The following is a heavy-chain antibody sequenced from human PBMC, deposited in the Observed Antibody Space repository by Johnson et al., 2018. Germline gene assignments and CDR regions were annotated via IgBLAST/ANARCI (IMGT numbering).Heavy chain of an antibody. CDR1: GLTFSGYG. V-gene: IGHV3-30*18. D-gene: IGHD4-11*01. CDR2: ISNDGSNE. J-gene: IGHJ6*02. CDR3: AKVFSNYRYYHHGMDV. Sequence: QVQLVKSGGGVVQPGRSLRLSCVASGLTFSGYGMHWVRQAPGRGLEWVAVISNDGSNEYYADSVKGRFSISRDNSKNTLYLQMNTLGPEDPAVYYCAKVFSNYRYYHHGMDVWGQGTPVTVSS.